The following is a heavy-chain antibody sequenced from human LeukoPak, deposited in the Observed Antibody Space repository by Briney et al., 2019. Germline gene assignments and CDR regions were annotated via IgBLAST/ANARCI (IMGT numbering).Heavy chain of an antibody. CDR1: GYTFTGYH. V-gene: IGHV1-2*06. CDR3: ARDQGSLTRSWYTGY. D-gene: IGHD6-13*01. CDR2: VNPYSGDT. Sequence: ASVKVSCKASGYTFTGYHIHWVRQAPGQGLEWMGRVNPYSGDTNFAQKFQARVTMTRDTSITTAYMDLSSLTPDDTAVYFCARDQGSLTRSWYTGYWGQGTQVTVSS. J-gene: IGHJ4*02.